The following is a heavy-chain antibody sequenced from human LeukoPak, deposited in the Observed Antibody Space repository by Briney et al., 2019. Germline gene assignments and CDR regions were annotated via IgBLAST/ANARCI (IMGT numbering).Heavy chain of an antibody. CDR2: IYYSGTT. CDR1: GASISSFY. D-gene: IGHD2-2*01. Sequence: PSETLSLTCTVSGASISSFYWSWIRQSPGKGLEWIGHIYYSGTTKYNPSLKSRVTISVDTSNNKFSLKLSSVTAADTAVYYCARAIGYCSSTSCPGGFDPWGQGTLVTVSS. V-gene: IGHV4-59*01. J-gene: IGHJ5*02. CDR3: ARAIGYCSSTSCPGGFDP.